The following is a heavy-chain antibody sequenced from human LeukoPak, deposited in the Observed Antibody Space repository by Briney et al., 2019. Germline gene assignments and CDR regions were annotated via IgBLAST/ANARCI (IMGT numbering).Heavy chain of an antibody. D-gene: IGHD6-19*01. CDR2: IYYSGST. V-gene: IGHV4-59*01. CDR3: ARHSSGWYRWFDP. Sequence: SETLSLTCTVSGGSISSYYWSWIRQPPGKGLEWIGYIYYSGSTNYNPSLKSRVTISVDTSKNQLSLKLSSVTAADTAVYYCARHSSGWYRWFDPWGQGTLVTVSS. J-gene: IGHJ5*02. CDR1: GGSISSYY.